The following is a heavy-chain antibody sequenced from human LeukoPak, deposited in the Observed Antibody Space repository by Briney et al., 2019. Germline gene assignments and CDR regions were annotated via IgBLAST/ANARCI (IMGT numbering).Heavy chain of an antibody. CDR3: AKQGRQGESGNNWFDP. D-gene: IGHD3-10*01. J-gene: IGHJ5*02. CDR1: GFTFSSYA. Sequence: GGSLRLSCAASGFTFSSYAMTWVRQAPGKGLEWVSVISSSGRSTYYADSVKGRFTISRDSSRNTLYLQMDSLRAEDMAVYYCAKQGRQGESGNNWFDPWGQGTLVTVSS. V-gene: IGHV3-23*01. CDR2: ISSSGRST.